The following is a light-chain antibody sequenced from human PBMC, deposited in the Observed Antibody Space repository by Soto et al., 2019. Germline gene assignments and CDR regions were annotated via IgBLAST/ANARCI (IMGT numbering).Light chain of an antibody. J-gene: IGKJ1*01. CDR2: GAS. CDR1: QSVSSSY. Sequence: EIVLTQSPGTLSLSPGERATLSCRASQSVSSSYLAWYQQKSGQAPGLLIYGASSRATGIADRFRGSGSGTVFTLTMSRLEPEEFAVYYCQQYGRTFGQANKVEIK. CDR3: QQYGRT. V-gene: IGKV3-20*01.